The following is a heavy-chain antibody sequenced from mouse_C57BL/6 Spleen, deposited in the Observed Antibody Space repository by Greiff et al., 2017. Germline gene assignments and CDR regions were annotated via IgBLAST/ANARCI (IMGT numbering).Heavy chain of an antibody. J-gene: IGHJ4*01. V-gene: IGHV1-55*01. Sequence: QVQLQQPGAELVKPGASVKMSCKASGYTFTSYWITWVKQRPGPGLEWIGDIYPGSGSTNYNGKFKSKATLPVDTSSSTAYMQLSSLTSEDSAVYYGARPYDPFYAMDYWGQGTSVTVSA. CDR1: GYTFTSYW. CDR2: IYPGSGST. CDR3: ARPYDPFYAMDY. D-gene: IGHD2-3*01.